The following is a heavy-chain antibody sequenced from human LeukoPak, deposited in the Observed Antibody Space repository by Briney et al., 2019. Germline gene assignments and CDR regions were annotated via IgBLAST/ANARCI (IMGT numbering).Heavy chain of an antibody. CDR3: ARHGKKVAADYYYYGMDV. CDR2: XXXGDSDT. V-gene: IGHV5-51*01. J-gene: IGHJ6*02. D-gene: IGHD2-15*01. Sequence: GESXXISCKGSGXSXTXXXXXWXRQMXGXXXXXXXXXXXGDSDTRYSPSFQGQTTISADKSISTAYLQWSSLKASDTAMYYCARHGKKVAADYYYYGMDVWGQGTMVTVSS. CDR1: GXSXTXXX.